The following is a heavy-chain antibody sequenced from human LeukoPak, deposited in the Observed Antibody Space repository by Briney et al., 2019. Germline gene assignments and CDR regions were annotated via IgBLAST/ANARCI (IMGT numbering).Heavy chain of an antibody. D-gene: IGHD2-2*01. CDR1: GYTFTGYY. CDR3: ARQNCSSTSCVLGDFDY. CDR2: INPNSGGT. V-gene: IGHV1-2*02. J-gene: IGHJ4*02. Sequence: ASVKVSCKASGYTFTGYYMHGVRQAPGQGLEWMGWINPNSGGTNYAQKFQGRVTMTRDTSISTAYMELSRLRSDDTAVYYCARQNCSSTSCVLGDFDYWGQGTLVTVSS.